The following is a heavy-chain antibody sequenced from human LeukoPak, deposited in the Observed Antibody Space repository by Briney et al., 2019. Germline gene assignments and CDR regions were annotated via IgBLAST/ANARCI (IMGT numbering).Heavy chain of an antibody. J-gene: IGHJ3*02. V-gene: IGHV4-38-2*02. CDR3: AKSNGYGLIDI. Sequence: SETLSLTCTVSGYSISSGYYWGWIRQPPGKGLEWIVVYHVGTTDYNPSLRSRVTISVDGSKNQMSLTLRSVAAADTAVYYCAKSNGYGLIDIWGQGTMVTVSS. CDR2: VYHVGTT. CDR1: GYSISSGYY. D-gene: IGHD3-22*01.